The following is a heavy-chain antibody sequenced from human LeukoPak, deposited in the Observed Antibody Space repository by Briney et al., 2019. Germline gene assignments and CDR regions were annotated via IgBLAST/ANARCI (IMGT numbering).Heavy chain of an antibody. CDR3: ARMYGSGYDYYFDY. D-gene: IGHD5-12*01. V-gene: IGHV1-2*02. CDR1: GNTFIGYY. J-gene: IGHJ4*02. Sequence: ASVKVSCKAPGNTFIGYYMHWVRQAPRQGLEWMGWINLKSGGTYDVQKFQGRVTMTRDTSFNTAYMELSRLRSDDTAVYYCARMYGSGYDYYFDYWGQGTLVTVSS. CDR2: INLKSGGT.